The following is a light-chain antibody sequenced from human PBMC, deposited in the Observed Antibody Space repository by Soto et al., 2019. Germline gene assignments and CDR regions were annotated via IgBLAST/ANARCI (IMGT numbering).Light chain of an antibody. V-gene: IGKV1-9*01. Sequence: IQLTQSPSSLSASVGDRVTITCRASQGISSYLAWYQQKPGKAPKLLIYAASTLQSGIPSRFSGGGSGTEFSLNISSLQPEDCAPYYCQQLNIYPRNFGHGTKGDI. J-gene: IGKJ3*01. CDR1: QGISSY. CDR2: AAS. CDR3: QQLNIYPRN.